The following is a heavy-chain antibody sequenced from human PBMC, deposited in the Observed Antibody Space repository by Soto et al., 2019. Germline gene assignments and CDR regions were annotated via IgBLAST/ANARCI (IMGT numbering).Heavy chain of an antibody. CDR3: ASDLVGASDSYGLDV. CDR2: IWHDGNNK. D-gene: IGHD1-26*01. V-gene: IGHV3-33*01. CDR1: GFTFSNYG. J-gene: IGHJ6*02. Sequence: QVQLVESGGGVVQPGRSLRLSCAASGFTFSNYGVHWVRQAPGKGLEWVAIIWHDGNNKYYADSVRGRFIISRDNSKNRLYLQMNSLRAEDTAVYYCASDLVGASDSYGLDVWGQGTPVTVSS.